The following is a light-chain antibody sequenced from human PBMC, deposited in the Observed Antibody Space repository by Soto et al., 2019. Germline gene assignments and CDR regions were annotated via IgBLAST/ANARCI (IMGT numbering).Light chain of an antibody. V-gene: IGLV2-14*01. CDR2: EVS. J-gene: IGLJ1*01. CDR1: SSDIGDNNY. CDR3: SSYTSSTTRV. Sequence: QSALTQPATVSGSPGQSITISCTGTSSDIGDNNYVSWYQQYPGKAPKLMLYEVSNRPSGVSNRFSGSKSGNTASQTISGLQAEDEADYYCSSYTSSTTRVFGTGTKVTVL.